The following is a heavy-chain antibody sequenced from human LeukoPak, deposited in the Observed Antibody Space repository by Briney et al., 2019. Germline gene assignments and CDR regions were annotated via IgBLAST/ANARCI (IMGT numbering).Heavy chain of an antibody. Sequence: TLSLTCTVSGGSISSGGYYWSWIRQHPGKGLEWIGYIYYSGSTYYNPSLKSRVTISVDTSKNQFSLKLSSVTAADTAVYYCARHVYYGGNSPFDYWGQGTLVTVSS. CDR1: GGSISSGGYY. V-gene: IGHV4-31*03. CDR2: IYYSGST. D-gene: IGHD4-23*01. CDR3: ARHVYYGGNSPFDY. J-gene: IGHJ4*02.